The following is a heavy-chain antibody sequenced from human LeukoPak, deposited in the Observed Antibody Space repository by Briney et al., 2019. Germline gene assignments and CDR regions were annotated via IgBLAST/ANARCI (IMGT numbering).Heavy chain of an antibody. CDR2: ISGSGVDT. D-gene: IGHD3-16*02. CDR3: APGTYRLGDY. V-gene: IGHV3-23*01. J-gene: IGHJ4*02. CDR1: GFSFSTYA. Sequence: PGGSLRLSCAASGFSFSTYAMSWVRQAPGKGLEWVSGISGSGVDTHYAGSVKGRFRISRDNSKNTLYLQLSSLRADDTAVYYCAPGTYRLGDYWGLGTLVTVSS.